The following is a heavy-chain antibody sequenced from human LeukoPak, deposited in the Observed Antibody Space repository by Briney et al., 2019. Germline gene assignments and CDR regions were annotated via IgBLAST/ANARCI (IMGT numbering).Heavy chain of an antibody. D-gene: IGHD3-10*01. V-gene: IGHV4-39*07. CDR2: IYYSGST. CDR1: GGSISSSSYY. J-gene: IGHJ4*02. Sequence: SETLSLTCTVSGGSISSSSYYWGWIRQPPGKGLEWIGSIYYSGSTYYNPSLKSRVTISVDTSKNQFSLKLSSVTAADTAVYYCARPRGKYGSGSYPRPYYFDYWGQGTLVTVSS. CDR3: ARPRGKYGSGSYPRPYYFDY.